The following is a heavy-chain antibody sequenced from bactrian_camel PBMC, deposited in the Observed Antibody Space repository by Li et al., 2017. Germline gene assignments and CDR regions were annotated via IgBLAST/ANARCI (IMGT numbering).Heavy chain of an antibody. CDR3: ATGYGGSWYWGLYEYNY. CDR2: HIIRDGRT. V-gene: IGHV3S26*01. J-gene: IGHJ4*01. CDR1: GSTASRVC. D-gene: IGHD6*01. Sequence: HVQLVESGGGSVQAGGSLRLSCAASGSTASRVCVAWFRQAPGKEREGVAHIIRDGRTGYADSMKGRFTISRDNAKNTVYLQMNSLKSEDTALYYCATGYGGSWYWGLYEYNYWGQGTQVTVS.